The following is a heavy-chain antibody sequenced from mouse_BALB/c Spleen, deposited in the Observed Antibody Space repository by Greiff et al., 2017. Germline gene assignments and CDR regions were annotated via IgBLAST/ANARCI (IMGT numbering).Heavy chain of an antibody. V-gene: IGHV3-8*02. CDR2: ISYSGST. J-gene: IGHJ4*01. Sequence: EVMLVESGPSLVKPSQTLSLTCSVTGDSITSGYWNWIRKFPGNKLEYMGYISYSGSTYYNPSLKSRISITRDTSKNQYYLQLNSVTTEDTATYYCARPTMITSYAMDYWGQGTSVTVSS. CDR3: ARPTMITSYAMDY. CDR1: GDSITSGY. D-gene: IGHD2-4*01.